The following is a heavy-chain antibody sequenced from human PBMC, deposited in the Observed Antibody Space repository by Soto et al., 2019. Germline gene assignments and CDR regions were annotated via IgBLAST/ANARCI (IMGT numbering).Heavy chain of an antibody. CDR1: KFTFSNYA. CDR2: ISYDGSTP. CDR3: AREAQNAFDNIGFSFYFDF. Sequence: QVQLVESGGGVVQPGRSLTLSCAASKFTFSNYAMHWVRQAPGKGLEWVAVISYDGSTPFYADSVAGRFTISRDNFKNTLFLQMNSLRAEDTAVYYCAREAQNAFDNIGFSFYFDFWGQGSLVTVSS. D-gene: IGHD3-22*01. J-gene: IGHJ4*02. V-gene: IGHV3-30-3*01.